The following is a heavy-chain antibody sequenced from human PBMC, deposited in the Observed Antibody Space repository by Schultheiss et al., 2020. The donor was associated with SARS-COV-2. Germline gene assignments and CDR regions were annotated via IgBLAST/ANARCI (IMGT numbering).Heavy chain of an antibody. J-gene: IGHJ6*02. Sequence: SETLSLTCAVYGGSFSGYYWGWIRQPPGKGLEWIGSIYYSGSTYYNPSLKSRVTISVDTSKNQFSLKLNSVTAADTAVYYCARHRERIAGIVGWAYGVDVWGQGTTVTVSS. CDR1: GGSFSGYY. D-gene: IGHD1-26*01. CDR2: IYYSGST. CDR3: ARHRERIAGIVGWAYGVDV. V-gene: IGHV4-39*01.